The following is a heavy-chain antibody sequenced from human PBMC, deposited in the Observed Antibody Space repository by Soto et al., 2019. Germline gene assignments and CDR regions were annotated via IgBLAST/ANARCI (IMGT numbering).Heavy chain of an antibody. D-gene: IGHD3-10*01. CDR3: ANLKGGSNYEYGMDV. V-gene: IGHV3-30-3*01. CDR2: ISYDGSNK. Sequence: VQLVESGGGVVQPGRSLRLSCAASGFTFSSYAMHWVRQAPGKGLEWVAVISYDGSNKYYADSVKGRFTISRDNSKNTLYLQMNSLRAEDTAVYYCANLKGGSNYEYGMDVWGQGTTVTVSS. J-gene: IGHJ6*02. CDR1: GFTFSSYA.